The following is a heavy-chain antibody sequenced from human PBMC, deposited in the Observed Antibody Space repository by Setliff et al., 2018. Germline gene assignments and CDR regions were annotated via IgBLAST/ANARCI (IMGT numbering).Heavy chain of an antibody. CDR2: VIPMSTTP. Sequence: SVKVSCKVSGDTLRSYALTWVRQAPGQGLEWMGGVIPMSTTPRYAQKFQGRITITADESTRTVYMELTSLRSEDTAVYYCARDENCSGGTCHIYYHHGMDVWGQGTTVTVSS. V-gene: IGHV1-69*13. CDR1: GDTLRSYA. CDR3: ARDENCSGGTCHIYYHHGMDV. J-gene: IGHJ6*02. D-gene: IGHD2-15*01.